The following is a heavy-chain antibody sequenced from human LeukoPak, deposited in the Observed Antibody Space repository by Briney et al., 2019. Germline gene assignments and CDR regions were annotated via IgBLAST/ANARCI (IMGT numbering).Heavy chain of an antibody. CDR2: FFYSGST. J-gene: IGHJ4*02. CDR3: AGRAQTTGWSFDY. Sequence: SETLSLTCTVSGGSISGSSYNWGWIRQPPGQGLEWVGTFFYSGSTFYNPSLASRVTISVDTSKNQFSLELSSVTAADTAVYYCAGRAQTTGWSFDYWGQGALVTVSS. D-gene: IGHD6-19*01. V-gene: IGHV4-39*07. CDR1: GGSISGSSYN.